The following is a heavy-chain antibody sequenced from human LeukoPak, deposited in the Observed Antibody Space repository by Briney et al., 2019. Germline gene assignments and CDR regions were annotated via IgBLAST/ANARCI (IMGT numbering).Heavy chain of an antibody. J-gene: IGHJ4*02. V-gene: IGHV3-23*01. Sequence: GGSLRLSCAASGFTFSSYAMSWVRQAPGKGLEWVSAISGSGGSTYYADSVKGRFTISRDNSKNTLYLQMNSLRAEDTAVYYCAKTPGLSMVQGVIREPVDYWGQGTLVTVSS. CDR2: ISGSGGST. CDR3: AKTPGLSMVQGVIREPVDY. D-gene: IGHD3-10*01. CDR1: GFTFSSYA.